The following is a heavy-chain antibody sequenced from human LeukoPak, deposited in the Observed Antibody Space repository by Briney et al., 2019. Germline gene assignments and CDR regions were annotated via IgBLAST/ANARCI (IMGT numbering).Heavy chain of an antibody. CDR1: GFTFSSYA. D-gene: IGHD3-10*01. Sequence: GGSLRLSCAASGFTFSSYAMSWVRQAPGKGLEWVSAISGSGGSTYYADSVKGRFTISRDNSKNTLYLQMNSLRAEDTAVYYCAKEVVVRGVILGYFDYWGQGTLVTVSS. J-gene: IGHJ4*02. CDR3: AKEVVVRGVILGYFDY. V-gene: IGHV3-23*01. CDR2: ISGSGGST.